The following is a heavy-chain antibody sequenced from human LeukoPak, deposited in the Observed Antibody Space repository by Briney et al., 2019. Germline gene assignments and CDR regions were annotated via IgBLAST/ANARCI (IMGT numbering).Heavy chain of an antibody. V-gene: IGHV3-7*01. CDR1: GFSFRSYW. CDR3: AREYPRYYGDYFDY. CDR2: IKQDGIEK. Sequence: GGSLRLSCVASGFSFRSYWMDWVRQAPGKGLEWVANIKQDGIEKYFVDSVKGRFAISRDNAKNSLYLQMNNLRAEDTAVYYCAREYPRYYGDYFDYWGQGTLVTVSS. J-gene: IGHJ4*02. D-gene: IGHD3-22*01.